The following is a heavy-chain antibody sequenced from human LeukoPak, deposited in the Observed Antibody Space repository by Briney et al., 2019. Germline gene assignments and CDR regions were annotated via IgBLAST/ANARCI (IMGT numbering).Heavy chain of an antibody. Sequence: SETLSLTCTVSGGSISSSSYYWGWIRQPPGKGLEWIGSIYYSESTYYNPSLKSRVTISVDTSKNQFSLKLSSVTAADTAVYYCVYYGSGSYYPFDYWGQGTLVTVSS. CDR3: VYYGSGSYYPFDY. D-gene: IGHD3-10*01. V-gene: IGHV4-39*01. J-gene: IGHJ4*02. CDR1: GGSISSSSYY. CDR2: IYYSEST.